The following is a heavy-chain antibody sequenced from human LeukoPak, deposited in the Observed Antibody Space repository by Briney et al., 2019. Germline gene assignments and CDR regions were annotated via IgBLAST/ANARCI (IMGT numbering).Heavy chain of an antibody. CDR1: GYTFTGYY. J-gene: IGHJ5*02. D-gene: IGHD3-10*01. CDR2: INPNSGGT. CDR3: ARDDYYGSGSYSMDRP. V-gene: IGHV1-2*02. Sequence: WASLKVSCKASGYTFTGYYMHWVRQAPGHGLEWMGWINPNSGGTNYAQKFQGRVTMTRDTSISTAYMELSRLRSDDTAVYYCARDDYYGSGSYSMDRPWGQGTLVTVSS.